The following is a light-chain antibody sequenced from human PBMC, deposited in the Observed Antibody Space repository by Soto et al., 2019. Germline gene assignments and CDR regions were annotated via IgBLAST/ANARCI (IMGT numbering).Light chain of an antibody. CDR1: QNVGNH. V-gene: IGKV3-11*01. CDR3: QQRSRWPRVT. J-gene: IGKJ2*01. Sequence: VLTQSPATLSLSPGESATLSCRASQNVGNHLAWYQQKSGQAPRLLIYAASDRATGVPARFSGRMSGTAFTLTIISLEPEDFSTSFCQQRSRWPRVTFGRGTKLE. CDR2: AAS.